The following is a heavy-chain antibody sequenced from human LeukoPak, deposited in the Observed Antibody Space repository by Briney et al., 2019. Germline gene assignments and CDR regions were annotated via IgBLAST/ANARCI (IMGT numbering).Heavy chain of an antibody. CDR1: GGSISSYY. Sequence: PSETLSLTXTVSGGSISSYYWSWIRQPAGKGVEWIGRIYTSGSTNYNPSLKSRVTISVDTSKNQFSLKLSSVTAADTAVYYCAREGWYSSSYWGQGTLVTVSS. V-gene: IGHV4-4*07. J-gene: IGHJ4*02. CDR2: IYTSGST. D-gene: IGHD6-6*01. CDR3: AREGWYSSSY.